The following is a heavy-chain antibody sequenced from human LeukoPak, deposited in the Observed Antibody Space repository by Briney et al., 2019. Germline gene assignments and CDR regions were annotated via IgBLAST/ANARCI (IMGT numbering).Heavy chain of an antibody. Sequence: RSGGSLRLSCAASGFTFDNYGMSWVRQAPGKGLEWVSGINWNGGSTGYADSVKGRFTISRDNAKNSLYLQMNSLRAEDTALYYCARYGEYCSSTSSYGYWGQGTLVSVSS. D-gene: IGHD2-2*01. CDR2: INWNGGST. CDR1: GFTFDNYG. CDR3: ARYGEYCSSTSSYGY. J-gene: IGHJ4*02. V-gene: IGHV3-20*04.